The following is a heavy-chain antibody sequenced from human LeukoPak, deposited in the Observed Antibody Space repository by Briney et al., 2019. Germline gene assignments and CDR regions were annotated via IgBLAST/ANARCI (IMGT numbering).Heavy chain of an antibody. CDR2: IYSGGSI. CDR3: TTRQGERCTNNWYFDL. V-gene: IGHV3-66*01. CDR1: GFTVSNDY. Sequence: GGSLRLSFAASGFTVSNDYMSWVRQAPGKGLEWVSVIYSGGSIYYADSVKGRFTISRDNSKNTLYLQMNSLRAEDTAVYYCTTRQGERCTNNWYFDLWGRGTLVTVSS. D-gene: IGHD2-8*01. J-gene: IGHJ2*01.